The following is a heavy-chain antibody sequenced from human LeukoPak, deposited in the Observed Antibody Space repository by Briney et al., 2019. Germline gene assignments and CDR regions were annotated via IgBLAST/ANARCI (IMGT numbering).Heavy chain of an antibody. CDR2: INPNSGGT. D-gene: IGHD3-3*01. V-gene: IGHV1-2*02. CDR3: AMDRITIFGVVPSGYAFDI. J-gene: IGHJ3*02. CDR1: GYTFTGYY. Sequence: ASVKVSCKASGYTFTGYYMHWVRQAPGQGLEWMGWINPNSGGTNYAQKFQGRVTMTRDTSISTAYMELSRLRSDDTAVYYCAMDRITIFGVVPSGYAFDIWGQGTMVTVSS.